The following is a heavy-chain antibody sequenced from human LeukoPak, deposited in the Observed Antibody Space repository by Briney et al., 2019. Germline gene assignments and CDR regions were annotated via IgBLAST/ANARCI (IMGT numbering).Heavy chain of an antibody. CDR2: INAGNGNT. CDR1: GYTFTSYV. D-gene: IGHD6-13*01. J-gene: IGHJ6*03. Sequence: GASVKVSCKASGYTFTSYVMHWVRQAPGQSLEWMGWINAGNGNTKYSQEFQGRVTITRDTSASTAHMELSSLRSEDMAVYYCARGIAAAGYYYFYMDVWGKGTTVTVSS. V-gene: IGHV1-3*03. CDR3: ARGIAAAGYYYFYMDV.